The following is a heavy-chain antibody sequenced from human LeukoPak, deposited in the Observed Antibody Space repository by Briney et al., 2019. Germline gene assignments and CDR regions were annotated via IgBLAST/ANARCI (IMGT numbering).Heavy chain of an antibody. D-gene: IGHD2-15*01. CDR3: AKDCSRSSWVTYSYGMDV. CDR2: ISAYNGNT. J-gene: IGHJ6*02. Sequence: ASVKVSCKASGYTFTSYGISWVRQAPGQGLEWMGWISAYNGNTNYAQKLQSRVTMTTDTSTSTAYMELRSLRSDDTAVYYCAKDCSRSSWVTYSYGMDVWGQGTTVTSP. V-gene: IGHV1-18*01. CDR1: GYTFTSYG.